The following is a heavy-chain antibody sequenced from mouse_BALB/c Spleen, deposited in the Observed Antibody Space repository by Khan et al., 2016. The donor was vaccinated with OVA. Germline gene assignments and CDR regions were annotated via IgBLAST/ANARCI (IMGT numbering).Heavy chain of an antibody. J-gene: IGHJ3*01. V-gene: IGHV2-3*01. CDR3: FLCFYGRAWFAY. Sequence: QVQLQQSGPGLVAPSQSLSITCTVSGFSLTNYGVGWVRQPPGKGLEWLGIIWGDGSTNYHSALISRLSISKDNSKSQVFLKLNSLQTDDTAADYGFLCFYGRAWFAYWGQGTLVTVSA. D-gene: IGHD1-1*01. CDR1: GFSLTNYG. CDR2: IWGDGST.